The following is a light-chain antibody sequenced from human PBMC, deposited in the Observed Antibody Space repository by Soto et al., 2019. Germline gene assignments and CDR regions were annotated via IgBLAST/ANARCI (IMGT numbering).Light chain of an antibody. CDR1: EDVSRW. Sequence: DIQMTHSPSYVYASVGDTVTFTCRASEDVSRWLGWYQQKPGRAPILLIFGATSLQDGVPSRFSATESGTHFTLTINGVQPDDFATYFCQQANVFPRSFGQGNKLDFK. CDR3: QQANVFPRS. J-gene: IGKJ2*01. V-gene: IGKV1D-12*01. CDR2: GAT.